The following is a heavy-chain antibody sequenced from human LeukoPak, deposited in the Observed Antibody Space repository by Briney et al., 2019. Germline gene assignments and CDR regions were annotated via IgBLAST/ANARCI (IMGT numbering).Heavy chain of an antibody. Sequence: ASVEVSCKASGYTFTSYDINWVRQATGQGLEWMGWMNPNSGNTGYAQKFQGRVTMTRNTSISTAYMELSSLRSEDTAVYYCARARAAAGIDFDYWGQGTLVTVSS. V-gene: IGHV1-8*01. CDR3: ARARAAAGIDFDY. CDR1: GYTFTSYD. D-gene: IGHD6-13*01. CDR2: MNPNSGNT. J-gene: IGHJ4*02.